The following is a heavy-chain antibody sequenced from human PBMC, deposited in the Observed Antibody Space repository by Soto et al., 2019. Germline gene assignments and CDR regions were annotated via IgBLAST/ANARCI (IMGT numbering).Heavy chain of an antibody. CDR1: GFTFSSYA. CDR3: AKDRLFDIRLRGGDY. CDR2: ISGSGGST. D-gene: IGHD3-9*01. V-gene: IGHV3-23*01. Sequence: GGSLRLSCAASGFTFSSYAMSWVRQAPGKGLEWVSAISGSGGSTYYADSVKGRFTISRDNSKNTLYLQMNSLRAEDTAVYYCAKDRLFDIRLRGGDYWGQGTLVTVSS. J-gene: IGHJ4*02.